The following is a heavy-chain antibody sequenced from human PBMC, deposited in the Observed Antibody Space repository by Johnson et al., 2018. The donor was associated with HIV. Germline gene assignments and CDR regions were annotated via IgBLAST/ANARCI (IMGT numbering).Heavy chain of an antibody. D-gene: IGHD3-9*01. CDR2: IWFDGSNK. CDR3: ALILTERDAFDI. Sequence: QVQLVESGGGVVQPGRSLRLSCAASGFTFSSYGMHWVRQAPGKGLEWVAVIWFDGSNKYYADSVKGRFTISRDNSKNTLYLQMNSLRAEDTAVYYCALILTERDAFDIWGQGTMVTVSS. J-gene: IGHJ3*02. V-gene: IGHV3-33*01. CDR1: GFTFSSYG.